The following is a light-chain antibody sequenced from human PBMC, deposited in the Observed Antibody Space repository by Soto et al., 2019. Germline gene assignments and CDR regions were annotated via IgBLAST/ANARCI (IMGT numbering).Light chain of an antibody. Sequence: ELVMTQSPATLSVSPEERATLSCRASQSVSSNLAWYQQKPGQAPRLLIFGASTRATGIPARFSGSGSGTEFTLTISSLQSEDFAVYYCQQYNYWPPLTFGGGTKVEIK. CDR1: QSVSSN. CDR2: GAS. V-gene: IGKV3-15*01. J-gene: IGKJ4*01. CDR3: QQYNYWPPLT.